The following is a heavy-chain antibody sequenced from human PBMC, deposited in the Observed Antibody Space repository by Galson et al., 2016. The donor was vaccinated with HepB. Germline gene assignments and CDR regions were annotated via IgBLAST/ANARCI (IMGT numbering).Heavy chain of an antibody. V-gene: IGHV3-21*04. Sequence: SLRLSCAVSGITFRSYTMNWVRQAPGKGLEWVSSISGGSSYIYYADSVKGRFTISRDKSKNTLYLPMNSLRAEDTAVYYCAKSIRGDDYYPFYYYSMDVWGQGTTVTVSS. CDR1: GITFRSYT. CDR3: AKSIRGDDYYPFYYYSMDV. D-gene: IGHD3-10*01. CDR2: ISGGSSYI. J-gene: IGHJ6*02.